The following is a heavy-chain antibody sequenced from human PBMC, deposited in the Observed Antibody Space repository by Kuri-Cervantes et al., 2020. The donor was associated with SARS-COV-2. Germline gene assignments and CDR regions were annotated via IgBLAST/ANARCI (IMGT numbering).Heavy chain of an antibody. J-gene: IGHJ6*03. V-gene: IGHV3-23*01. CDR3: AIPPFSRAPSYYYYMDV. D-gene: IGHD2/OR15-2a*01. CDR1: GFTFSSYA. Sequence: GGSLRLSCAASGFTFSSYAMSWVRQAPGKGLEWVSAISGSGGSTYYADSVKGRFTISRDNSKNTLYLQMNSLRAEDTAVYYCAIPPFSRAPSYYYYMDVWGKGTTVTVSS. CDR2: ISGSGGST.